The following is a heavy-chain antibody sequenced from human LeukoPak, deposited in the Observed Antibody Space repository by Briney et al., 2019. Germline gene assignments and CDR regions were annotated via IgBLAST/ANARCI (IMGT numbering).Heavy chain of an antibody. J-gene: IGHJ3*02. CDR2: IYYSGST. Sequence: SETLSLTCTVSGGSISSSSYYWGWIRQPPGKGLEWIVSIYYSGSTYYNPSLKSRVTISVDTSKNQFSLKLCSVTAADTAVYYCARAGRYCSSTSCYISDAFDIWGQGTMVTVSS. CDR3: ARAGRYCSSTSCYISDAFDI. D-gene: IGHD2-2*02. CDR1: GGSISSSSYY. V-gene: IGHV4-39*01.